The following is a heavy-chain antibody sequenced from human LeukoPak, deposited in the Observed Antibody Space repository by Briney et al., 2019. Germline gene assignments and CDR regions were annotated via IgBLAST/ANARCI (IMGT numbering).Heavy chain of an antibody. J-gene: IGHJ4*02. D-gene: IGHD1-26*01. CDR3: ARDISDDY. CDR2: ISSSSTYI. CDR1: GFTFSDYS. V-gene: IGHV3-21*01. Sequence: GGSLRLSCTASGFTFSDYSMSWVRQAPGAGLEWVSCISSSSTYILYADSAKGRFTISRDNAKNSLYLQMNSLRAEDTAVYYCARDISDDYWGQGTLVTVSS.